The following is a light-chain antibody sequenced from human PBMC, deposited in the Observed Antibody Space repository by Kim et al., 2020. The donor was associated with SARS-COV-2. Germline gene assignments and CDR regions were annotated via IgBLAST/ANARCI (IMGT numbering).Light chain of an antibody. CDR1: QSVTRY. Sequence: SPGEKATLSCRASQSVTRYLAWYQQKPGQAPRLLIYDASNRATAIPARFSGSGSGTDFTLTISSLEPEDFALYYCQQRSNWPPVITFGQGTRLEIK. J-gene: IGKJ5*01. CDR2: DAS. V-gene: IGKV3-11*01. CDR3: QQRSNWPPVIT.